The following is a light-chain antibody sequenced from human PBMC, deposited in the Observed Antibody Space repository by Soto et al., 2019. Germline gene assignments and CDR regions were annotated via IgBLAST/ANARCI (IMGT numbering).Light chain of an antibody. V-gene: IGKV3-20*01. CDR3: QQYTDSPLT. CDR2: GPS. CDR1: QSVSSSY. J-gene: IGKJ1*01. Sequence: EIVLTQSPGTLSLSPGERATLSCRASQSVSSSYLAWYQHKPGQAPRLLIYGPSTRATGIPDRFSGSGSGTDFTFRISRLEPEDSALYYCQQYTDSPLTFGQGTKVEIK.